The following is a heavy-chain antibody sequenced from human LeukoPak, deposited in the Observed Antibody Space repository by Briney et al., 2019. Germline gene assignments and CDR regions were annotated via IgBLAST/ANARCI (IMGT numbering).Heavy chain of an antibody. D-gene: IGHD4-11*01. J-gene: IGHJ4*02. CDR3: ARRGLTVTVDY. CDR1: SCYW. CDR2: INSDGSST. V-gene: IGHV3-74*01. Sequence: SCYWMHWVRQAPGKGLVWVSRINSDGSSTSYADSVKGRFTISRDNAKNTLYLQMNSLRAEDTAVYYCARRGLTVTVDYWGQGTLVTVSS.